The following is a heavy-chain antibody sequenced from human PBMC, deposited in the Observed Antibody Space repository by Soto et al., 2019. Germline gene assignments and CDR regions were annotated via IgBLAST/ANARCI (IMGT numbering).Heavy chain of an antibody. CDR3: AGGYRQSGYSRSWVFDY. J-gene: IGHJ4*02. V-gene: IGHV4-31*03. Sequence: QVQLRESGPGLVKPSQTLSLTCTVSGGSINSGGYYWNWIRQHPGKGLEWIGYMYYSGSTYYNPFLRSRFIITGDTSGNQFSLKVSLGTGGDTAVYFCAGGYRQSGYSRSWVFDYWGQGTLVNVSS. CDR2: MYYSGST. CDR1: GGSINSGGYY. D-gene: IGHD6-13*01.